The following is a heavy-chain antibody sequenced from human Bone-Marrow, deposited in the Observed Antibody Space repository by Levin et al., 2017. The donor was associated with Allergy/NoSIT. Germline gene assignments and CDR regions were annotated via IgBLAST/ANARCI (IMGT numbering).Heavy chain of an antibody. CDR2: ILPIFGTT. J-gene: IGHJ3*02. CDR3: ARVRGVINNDYGDYVGACDI. V-gene: IGHV1-69*06. CDR1: GDTFSSFA. D-gene: IGHD4-17*01. Sequence: GASVKVSCKSSGDTFSSFAFSWVRQAPGQGLEWLGGILPIFGTTNYAQKFQGRVTITADKSTSTAYMEVSSLRSEDTAVYYCARVRGVINNDYGDYVGACDIWGQGTMVTVSS.